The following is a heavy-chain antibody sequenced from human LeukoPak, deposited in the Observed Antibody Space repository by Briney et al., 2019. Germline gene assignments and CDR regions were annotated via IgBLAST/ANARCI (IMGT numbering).Heavy chain of an antibody. D-gene: IGHD4-17*01. CDR2: IYHSGRT. V-gene: IGHV4-59*04. CDR1: GGSISSYY. Sequence: SETLSLTCTVSGGSISSYYWSWIRQPPGKGLGWIGSIYHSGRTYYNPSLKSRVTISVDTSKNQFSLKLSSVTAADTAVYYCARAVTTKGGWFDPWGQGTLVTVSS. J-gene: IGHJ5*02. CDR3: ARAVTTKGGWFDP.